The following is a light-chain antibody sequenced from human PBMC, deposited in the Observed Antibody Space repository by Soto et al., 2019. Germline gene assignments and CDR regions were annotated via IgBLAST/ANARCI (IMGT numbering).Light chain of an antibody. V-gene: IGLV1-47*01. CDR1: RSNVGSNY. CDR3: AAWDDSLSGPV. Sequence: QSALTQPPSASGTPGQRVTISCSGSRSNVGSNYVYWYQQLPGTAPKLLIYRNNQRPSGVPDRFSGSKSGTSASLAISGLRSEDEADYYCAAWDDSLSGPVFGTGTKVTVL. CDR2: RNN. J-gene: IGLJ1*01.